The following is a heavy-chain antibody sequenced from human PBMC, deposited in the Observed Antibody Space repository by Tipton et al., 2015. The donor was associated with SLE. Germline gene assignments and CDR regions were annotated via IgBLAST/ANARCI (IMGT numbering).Heavy chain of an antibody. CDR1: GASISSNSYY. V-gene: IGHV4-39*01. CDR2: LYYTGST. J-gene: IGHJ6*02. D-gene: IGHD1-26*01. Sequence: TLSLTCTVSGASISSNSYYWGWIRQPPGKGLEWIGSLYYTGSTDYNPSLKSRVTISGDTSKNQFSLKLKSVTAADTSVYYCARGSRGVTPYYYYGMDVWGQGTTVTVSS. CDR3: ARGSRGVTPYYYYGMDV.